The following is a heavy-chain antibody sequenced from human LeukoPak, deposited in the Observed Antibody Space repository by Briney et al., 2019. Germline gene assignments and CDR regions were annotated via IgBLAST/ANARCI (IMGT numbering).Heavy chain of an antibody. CDR2: IYTSGST. V-gene: IGHV4-4*07. J-gene: IGHJ6*02. CDR3: ARAHLYGDYVFGMDV. D-gene: IGHD4-17*01. CDR1: GGSISSYY. Sequence: SETLSLTCTVSGGSISSYYWSLIRQPAGKGLEWIGRIYTSGSTNYNPSLKSRVTMSVDTSKNQFSLKLSSVTAADTAVYYCARAHLYGDYVFGMDVWGQGTTVTVSS.